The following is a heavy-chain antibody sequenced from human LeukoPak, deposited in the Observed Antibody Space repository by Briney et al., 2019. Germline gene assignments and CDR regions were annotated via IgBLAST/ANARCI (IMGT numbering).Heavy chain of an antibody. CDR2: IYYSGST. Sequence: SETLSLTCTVSGGSISSYYWSWIRQPPGKGLEWIGYIYYSGSTNYNPSLKSRVTISVDTSKNQFSLKLSSVTAADTAVYYCARGGTRSFGFDYWGQGTLVTVSS. CDR3: ARGGTRSFGFDY. J-gene: IGHJ4*02. CDR1: GGSISSYY. V-gene: IGHV4-59*01. D-gene: IGHD1-1*01.